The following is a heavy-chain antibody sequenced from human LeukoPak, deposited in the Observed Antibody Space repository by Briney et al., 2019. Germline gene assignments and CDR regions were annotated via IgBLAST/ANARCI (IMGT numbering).Heavy chain of an antibody. CDR1: GFTFSTYS. CDR2: IWFDGSNQ. D-gene: IGHD1/OR15-1a*01. Sequence: GGSLRLSCAASGFTFSTYSMNWVRQAPGKGLECVALIWFDGSNQYYADSVKGRFTISRDNSKNTLYLQMNSLRVEDTAVYYCARGTDFPEYWGQGALVTVSS. J-gene: IGHJ4*02. V-gene: IGHV3-33*08. CDR3: ARGTDFPEY.